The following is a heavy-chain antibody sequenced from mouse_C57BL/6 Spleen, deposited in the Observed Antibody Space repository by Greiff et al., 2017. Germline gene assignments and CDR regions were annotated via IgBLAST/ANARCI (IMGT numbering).Heavy chain of an antibody. J-gene: IGHJ3*01. V-gene: IGHV1-69*01. D-gene: IGHD1-1*01. CDR2: IDPSDSYT. Sequence: QVQLQQPGAELVMPGASVKLSCKASGYTFTSYWMHWVKQRPGQGLEWIGEIDPSDSYTNYNQKFKGKSTLTVDKSSSTAYMQLSSLTSEDSAVYYCARAGSSYGFAYWGQGTLVTVSA. CDR3: ARAGSSYGFAY. CDR1: GYTFTSYW.